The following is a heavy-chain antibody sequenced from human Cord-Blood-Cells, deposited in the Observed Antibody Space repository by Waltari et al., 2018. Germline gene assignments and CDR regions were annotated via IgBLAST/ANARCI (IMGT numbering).Heavy chain of an antibody. CDR1: GGSISSSSYY. CDR2: IYYMGGT. V-gene: IGHV4-39*07. J-gene: IGHJ3*02. Sequence: QLQLQESGPGLVKPSETLSLTCTVSGGSISSSSYYWGWIRQPPGKGLEWIGGIYYMGGTYYNPSLKSRVTISVDTSKNQFSLRLSSVTAADTAVYDCARTKGFGSDAFDIWGQGTMVTVSS. D-gene: IGHD3-10*01. CDR3: ARTKGFGSDAFDI.